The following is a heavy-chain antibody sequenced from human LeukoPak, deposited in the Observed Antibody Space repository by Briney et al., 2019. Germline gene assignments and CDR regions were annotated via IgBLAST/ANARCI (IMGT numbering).Heavy chain of an antibody. CDR2: INHSGST. CDR3: ARRYDYVWGSYRPPPLSPDY. CDR1: GGSFSGYY. D-gene: IGHD3-16*02. J-gene: IGHJ4*02. Sequence: PSETLSLTCAVYGGSFSGYYWSWIRQPPGKGLEWIGEINHSGSTNYNPSLKSRVTISVDTSKNQFSLKLSSVTAADTAVYYCARRYDYVWGSYRPPPLSPDYWGQGTLVTVSS. V-gene: IGHV4-34*01.